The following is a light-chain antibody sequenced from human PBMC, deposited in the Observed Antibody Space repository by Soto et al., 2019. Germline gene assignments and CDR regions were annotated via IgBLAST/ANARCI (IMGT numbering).Light chain of an antibody. CDR3: QSYDGSLRGVV. Sequence: QSVLTQPPSVSGAPGQRVTISCTGSSSNIGAGYDVHWYQQLPGTAPKLLIYGNSNRPSGVPDRFSGSKSGTSASLAITGLQPEDVADYYCQSYDGSLRGVVFGGGTTLPVL. J-gene: IGLJ2*01. CDR1: SSNIGAGYD. V-gene: IGLV1-40*01. CDR2: GNS.